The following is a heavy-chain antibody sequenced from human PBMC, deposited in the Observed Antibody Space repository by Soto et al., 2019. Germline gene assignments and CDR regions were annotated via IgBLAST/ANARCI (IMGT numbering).Heavy chain of an antibody. CDR2: IYYSGNT. D-gene: IGHD2-21*01. J-gene: IGHJ4*02. CDR1: GGSISSSSYY. CDR3: ASGLSGDKVDQ. Sequence: GGSISSSSYYWGWIRQPPGKGLEWIGSIYYSGNTYNNPSLRSRLTISVDTSKSQFSLNLNSVTAADTAVYYCASGLSGDKVDQWGQGTLVTVSS. V-gene: IGHV4-39*01.